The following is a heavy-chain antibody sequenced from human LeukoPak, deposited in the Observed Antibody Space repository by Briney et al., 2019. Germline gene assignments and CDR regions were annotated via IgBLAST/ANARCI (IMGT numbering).Heavy chain of an antibody. CDR2: ISGSGGST. J-gene: IGHJ4*02. V-gene: IGHV3-23*01. CDR1: GFTFSSYA. Sequence: GGSLRLSCAASGFTFSSYAMSWVRQAPGKGLEWVSAISGSGGSTYYADSVKGRFTISRDNSKNTLYLQMNSLTAEDTAVYYCAKDFRIAVAGTQLGYWGQGTLVTVSS. D-gene: IGHD6-19*01. CDR3: AKDFRIAVAGTQLGY.